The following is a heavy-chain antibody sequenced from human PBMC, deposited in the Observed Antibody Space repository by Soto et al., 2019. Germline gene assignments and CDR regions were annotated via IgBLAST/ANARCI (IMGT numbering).Heavy chain of an antibody. V-gene: IGHV3-23*01. Sequence: GGSLRLSCAASGFTFSSYALSWVRQAPGKGLEWVSAISGSGGSTYYADSVKGRFTISRDNSQNTLYLQMNSLRAEDAAVYYCANIFNWKYFDYCGQGTLLTVSS. CDR2: ISGSGGST. D-gene: IGHD1-1*01. CDR3: ANIFNWKYFDY. CDR1: GFTFSSYA. J-gene: IGHJ4*02.